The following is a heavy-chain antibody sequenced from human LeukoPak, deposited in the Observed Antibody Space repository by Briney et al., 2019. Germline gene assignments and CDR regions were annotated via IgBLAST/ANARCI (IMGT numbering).Heavy chain of an antibody. D-gene: IGHD4-11*01. J-gene: IGHJ6*03. CDR3: TGVSKEYYYYYYMDV. CDR2: IRSKAYGGTT. V-gene: IGHV3-49*05. Sequence: KAGGSLRLSCTASGFTFGDYATSWFRQAPGKGLEWVGFIRSKAYGGTTEYAASVKGRFTISRDDSKSIAYLQMNSLRTEDTAVYYCTGVSKEYYYYYYMDVWGKGTTVTVSS. CDR1: GFTFGDYA.